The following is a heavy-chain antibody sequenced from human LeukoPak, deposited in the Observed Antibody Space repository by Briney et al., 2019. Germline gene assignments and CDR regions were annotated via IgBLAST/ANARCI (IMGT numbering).Heavy chain of an antibody. CDR3: ARTVARIGY. CDR1: GFTFSSYE. CDR2: ISGSGSTI. J-gene: IGHJ4*02. V-gene: IGHV3-48*03. D-gene: IGHD4-23*01. Sequence: PGGSLSLSCAAPGFTFSSYEMNWVRQAPGKGLEWVSHISGSGSTIYYTDSVKGRFTISRDNSKNSLYLQMNSLRAEDTAIYYCARTVARIGYWGQGTLVTVSS.